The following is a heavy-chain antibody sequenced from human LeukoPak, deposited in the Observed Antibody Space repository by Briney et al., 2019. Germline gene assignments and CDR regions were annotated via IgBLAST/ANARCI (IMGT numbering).Heavy chain of an antibody. V-gene: IGHV3-23*01. J-gene: IGHJ5*01. D-gene: IGHD3-22*01. Sequence: GGSLTLSXQASGFTFYMYAMSWVRQAPGKGVEWVASMCGTAGCTFYPDSVKGRFTISRDNSKNVLYLRMNSLTAEDTAIYYCAKDRPNFHENSGHYYRRDGDSWGQGTLVTVPS. CDR2: MCGTAGCT. CDR1: GFTFYMYA. CDR3: AKDRPNFHENSGHYYRRDGDS.